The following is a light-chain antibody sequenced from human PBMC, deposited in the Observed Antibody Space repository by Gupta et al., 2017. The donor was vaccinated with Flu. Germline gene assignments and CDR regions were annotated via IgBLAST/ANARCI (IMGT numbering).Light chain of an antibody. CDR1: QSVSSSY. Sequence: EVVLTQYPGTLSLSPGERATLSCRTSQSVSSSYFGWYQQKSGQPPRLLIFGASSRATGIPDRFSGSGSGTDFTLTISRLEPEDSAVYFCQQYRSSPYSFGQGTKLEIK. CDR2: GAS. J-gene: IGKJ2*03. CDR3: QQYRSSPYS. V-gene: IGKV3-20*01.